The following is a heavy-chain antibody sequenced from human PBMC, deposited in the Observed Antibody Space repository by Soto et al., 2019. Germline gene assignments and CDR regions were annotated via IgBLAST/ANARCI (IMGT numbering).Heavy chain of an antibody. CDR2: IYPSDSDT. CDR3: ARGGVSTRTYDY. D-gene: IGHD6-6*01. Sequence: PGESLKISCKGSGYNFAGYWLAWVLQMPGKGLELMGIIYPSDSDTRYSPSFQGQVTISADKSISSADLQWSSLRASDTAMYYCARGGVSTRTYDYWGQGTPVTVSS. J-gene: IGHJ4*02. V-gene: IGHV5-51*01. CDR1: GYNFAGYW.